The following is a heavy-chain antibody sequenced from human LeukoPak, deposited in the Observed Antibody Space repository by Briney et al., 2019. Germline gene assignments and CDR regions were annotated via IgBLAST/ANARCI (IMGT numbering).Heavy chain of an antibody. CDR2: IRSSGTT. J-gene: IGHJ4*02. D-gene: IGHD5-18*01. CDR3: ALTTLDTAMVTPFDY. Sequence: PGGSLRLSCTTSGFTFGTHTMHWFRQAPGKGLQWIGFIRSSGTTQYAASVKGRFTISADKSISTAYLQWSSLKASDTAMYYCALTTLDTAMVTPFDYWGQGTLVTVSS. CDR1: GFTFGTHT. V-gene: IGHV3-49*03.